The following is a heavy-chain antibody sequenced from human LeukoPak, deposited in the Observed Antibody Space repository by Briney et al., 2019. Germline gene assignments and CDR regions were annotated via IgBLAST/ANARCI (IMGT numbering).Heavy chain of an antibody. CDR3: ARPNALYSGYDYPPYFDY. Sequence: ASVKVSCKASGGTFSSYAISWVRQAPGQGLEWMGRIIPILGIANYAQKFQGRVTITADKSTSTAYMELSSLRSEDTAVYYCARPNALYSGYDYPPYFDYWGQGTLATVSS. D-gene: IGHD5-12*01. J-gene: IGHJ4*02. CDR2: IIPILGIA. CDR1: GGTFSSYA. V-gene: IGHV1-69*04.